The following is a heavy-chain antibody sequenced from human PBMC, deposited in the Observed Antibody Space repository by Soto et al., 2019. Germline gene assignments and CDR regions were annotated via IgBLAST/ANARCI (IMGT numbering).Heavy chain of an antibody. V-gene: IGHV4-31*03. CDR3: ARAGDSSSAVSFALDF. CDR1: GDSISSSGYY. CDR2: IHSSGST. J-gene: IGHJ3*01. Sequence: QVQLQESGPGLVKPSQTLSLTCTVSGDSISSSGYYLNWIRHHPGKALEWIGYIHSSGSTYYNPFLKGRVTISVNTSRDQFSLKWNSVNAADTGVYYCARAGDSSSAVSFALDFWGQGTPVTVSS. D-gene: IGHD3-22*01.